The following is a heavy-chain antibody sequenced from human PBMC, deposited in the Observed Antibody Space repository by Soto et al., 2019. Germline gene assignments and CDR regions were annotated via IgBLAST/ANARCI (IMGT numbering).Heavy chain of an antibody. CDR2: LNDSGST. CDR1: GGSFCGYY. J-gene: IGHJ1*01. D-gene: IGHD3-10*01. Sequence: QVQLQQWGAGLLKPSETLSLTCAVYGGSFCGYYCSWIRQPPGKGLEWIGELNDSGSTNYNASLKSRVSISVDTSKNQFSLKLSSVTAADTAVYYCARGRGGVQHWGQGTLVTVSS. V-gene: IGHV4-34*01. CDR3: ARGRGGVQH.